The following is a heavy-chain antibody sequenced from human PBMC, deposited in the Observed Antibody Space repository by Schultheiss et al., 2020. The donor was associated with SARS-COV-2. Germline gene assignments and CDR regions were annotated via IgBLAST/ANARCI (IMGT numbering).Heavy chain of an antibody. V-gene: IGHV3-30*18. CDR2: ISYDGSNK. D-gene: IGHD3-16*01. CDR3: AKGGPPTFDY. CDR1: GFTFSSFG. Sequence: GGSLRLSCAASGFTFSSFGMHWVRQAPGKGLEWVAVISYDGSNKYYADSVKGRFTISRDNSKNTLYLQMNSLRAEDTALYYCAKGGPPTFDYWGQGTLVTVSS. J-gene: IGHJ4*02.